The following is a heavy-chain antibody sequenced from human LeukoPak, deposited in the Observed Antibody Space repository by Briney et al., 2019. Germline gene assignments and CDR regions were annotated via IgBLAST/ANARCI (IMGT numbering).Heavy chain of an antibody. J-gene: IGHJ6*03. CDR2: IYTSGSP. D-gene: IGHD3-3*01. Sequence: SQTLSVTRMDSGGSLSSGIYYWRCIPQPAGKGLEWIGCIYTSGSPNYNPPLKSRVTITVDTSKNQFSLKLSVVTAADTAVYYCARERAYYDFWSGYYSPCYYYYMDVWGKGTTVTVSS. CDR3: ARERAYYDFWSGYYSPCYYYYMDV. V-gene: IGHV4-61*02. CDR1: GGSLSSGIYY.